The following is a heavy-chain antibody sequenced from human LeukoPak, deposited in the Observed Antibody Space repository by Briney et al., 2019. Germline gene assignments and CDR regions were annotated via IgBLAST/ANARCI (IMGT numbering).Heavy chain of an antibody. CDR3: ARVSKAANPTSDSPWFDP. V-gene: IGHV3-11*05. CDR2: ITSSGYYT. J-gene: IGHJ5*02. Sequence: GGSLRLSCAASGFAFSDYYMTWIRQAPGKGLEWVSYITSSGYYTNYGDSVKGRFTMSRDNAKKSLYLQMDSLRAEDTAVYYCARVSKAANPTSDSPWFDPWGQGTLVTVSS. CDR1: GFAFSDYY. D-gene: IGHD2-15*01.